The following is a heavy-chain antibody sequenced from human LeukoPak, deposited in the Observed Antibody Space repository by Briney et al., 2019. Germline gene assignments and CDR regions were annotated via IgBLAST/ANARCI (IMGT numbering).Heavy chain of an antibody. CDR1: GFTFNNAW. J-gene: IGHJ4*02. V-gene: IGHV3-15*01. CDR2: IKSKTNGGTT. D-gene: IGHD2-15*01. Sequence: GGSLRLSCAASGFTFNNAWMSWVRQAPGKGLEWFGRIKSKTNGGTTDYAAPVKGRFTISRDDSKNTLYLKMNSLKTEDTAVYYCTTCLLAYSFDYWGQGTLVTVSS. CDR3: TTCLLAYSFDY.